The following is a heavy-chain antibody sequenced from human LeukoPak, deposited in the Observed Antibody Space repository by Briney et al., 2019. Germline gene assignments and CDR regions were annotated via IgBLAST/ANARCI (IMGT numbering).Heavy chain of an antibody. J-gene: IGHJ3*02. D-gene: IGHD6-19*01. CDR3: ARGGAYSSGWPVTFDI. V-gene: IGHV3-64*01. CDR2: ISSDGGST. Sequence: PGGSLRLSCAASGFTFSMYAMHWVRQAPGQGLEYVSAISSDGGSTYYANYVKGRFTISRDNSKNTLYLQMNSLRAEDTAIYYCARGGAYSSGWPVTFDIWGQGTMVTVSS. CDR1: GFTFSMYA.